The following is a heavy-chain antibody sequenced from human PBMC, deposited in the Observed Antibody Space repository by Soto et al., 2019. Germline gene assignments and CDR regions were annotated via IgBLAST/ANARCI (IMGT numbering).Heavy chain of an antibody. CDR1: GGSISSGGYS. CDR2: IYHSGST. V-gene: IGHV4-30-2*02. J-gene: IGHJ4*02. D-gene: IGHD4-17*01. Sequence: SETLSLTCAVSGGSISSGGYSWSWIQQPPGKGLEWIGYIYHSGSTYYSPSLKSRLTITKDTSKNQVVLTMTNMDPVDTATYYCAHTLDTVTSFDYWGQGTLVTVSS. CDR3: AHTLDTVTSFDY.